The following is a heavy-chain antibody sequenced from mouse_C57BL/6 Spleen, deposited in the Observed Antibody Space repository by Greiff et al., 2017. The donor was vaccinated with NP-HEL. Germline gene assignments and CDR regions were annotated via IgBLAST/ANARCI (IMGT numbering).Heavy chain of an antibody. J-gene: IGHJ1*03. Sequence: QVQLQQPGAELVKPGASVKLSCKASGYTFTSYWMQWVKQRPGQGLEWIGEIDPSDSYTNYNQKFKGKATLTVDPSSSTAYMQLSSLTSEDSAVYYCARPPTVVATDWYFDVWGTGTTVTVSS. CDR1: GYTFTSYW. CDR2: IDPSDSYT. D-gene: IGHD1-1*01. V-gene: IGHV1-50*01. CDR3: ARPPTVVATDWYFDV.